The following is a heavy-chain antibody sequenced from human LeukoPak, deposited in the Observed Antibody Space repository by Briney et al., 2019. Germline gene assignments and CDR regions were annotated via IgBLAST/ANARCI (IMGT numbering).Heavy chain of an antibody. D-gene: IGHD3-3*01. CDR2: IYYSGST. CDR1: GGSISSSSYY. V-gene: IGHV4-39*07. Sequence: SETLSLTCTVSGGSISSSSYYWGWIRQPPGKGLEWIGSIYYSGSTYYNPSLKSRVTISVDTSKNQFSLKLSFVTAADTAVYYCARYYFWSGYLDYWGQGTLVTVSS. CDR3: ARYYFWSGYLDY. J-gene: IGHJ4*02.